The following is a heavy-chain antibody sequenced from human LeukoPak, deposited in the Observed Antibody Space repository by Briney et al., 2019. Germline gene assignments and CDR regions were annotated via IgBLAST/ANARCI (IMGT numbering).Heavy chain of an antibody. Sequence: ASVKVSCKASGYDLISYTIHWVRQAPGQRLEWMGWSNPGSGHSDYSQGFQGRVTISFDTSANTAYMELTSLTSEDTAVYFCARDISRGALGAYGPFDFWGQGTLVAVSS. J-gene: IGHJ4*02. V-gene: IGHV1-3*01. CDR3: ARDISRGALGAYGPFDF. CDR2: SNPGSGHS. CDR1: GYDLISYT. D-gene: IGHD3-16*01.